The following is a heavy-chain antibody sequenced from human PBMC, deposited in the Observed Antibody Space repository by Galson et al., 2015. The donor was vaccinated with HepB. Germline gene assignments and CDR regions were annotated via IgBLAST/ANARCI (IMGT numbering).Heavy chain of an antibody. V-gene: IGHV4-39*01. CDR3: ARAGRYSSRYFDY. D-gene: IGHD6-13*01. J-gene: IGHJ4*02. CDR1: GGSISSSTFY. Sequence: VSGGSISSSTFYWGWIRQPPGKGLEWIGSISYSGSTYYNPSLRSRVTISLDTSKNQFSLKLSSVTAAGTAVHYCARAGRYSSRYFDYWGQGTLVTVSS. CDR2: ISYSGST.